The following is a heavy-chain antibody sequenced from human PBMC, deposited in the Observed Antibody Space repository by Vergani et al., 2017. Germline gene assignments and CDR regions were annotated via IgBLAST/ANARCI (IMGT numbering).Heavy chain of an antibody. Sequence: QVQLEESGPGLVKPSETLSLTCAVSGYSISSGYYWGWIRQPPGKGLEWIGSIYHSGSTYYNPSLKSRVTISVDTSKNQFSLKLSSVTAADTAVYYCARLRLEDSGYDFGGMDVWGQGTTVTVSS. CDR3: ARLRLEDSGYDFGGMDV. D-gene: IGHD5-12*01. J-gene: IGHJ6*02. CDR1: GYSISSGYY. V-gene: IGHV4-38-2*01. CDR2: IYHSGST.